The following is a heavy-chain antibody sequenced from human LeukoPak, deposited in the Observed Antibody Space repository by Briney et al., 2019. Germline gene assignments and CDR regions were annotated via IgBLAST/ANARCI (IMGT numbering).Heavy chain of an antibody. CDR1: GYTFTSYD. Sequence: ASVKVSCKASGYTFTSYDINWVRQATGQGLEWMGWMNPNSGNTGYAQKFQGRVTMTTDTSTSTAYMELRSLRSDDTAVYYCARELWFGELWDYWGQGTLVTVSS. J-gene: IGHJ4*02. CDR3: ARELWFGELWDY. CDR2: MNPNSGNT. V-gene: IGHV1-8*02. D-gene: IGHD3-10*01.